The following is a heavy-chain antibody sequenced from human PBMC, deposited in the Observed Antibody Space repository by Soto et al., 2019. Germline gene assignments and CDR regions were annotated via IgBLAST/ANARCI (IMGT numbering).Heavy chain of an antibody. CDR1: GYTFTSYY. V-gene: IGHV1-46*01. D-gene: IGHD2-15*01. CDR2: IDPGGGKT. Sequence: ASVKVSCKASGYTFTSYYMHWVRQAPGKGLEWMGIIDPGGGKTSYAQKFQGRVTMTEDTSTDTAYMELSSLRSEDTAVYYCATGSRSDYHDMDVWGKGITVTVSS. J-gene: IGHJ6*03. CDR3: ATGSRSDYHDMDV.